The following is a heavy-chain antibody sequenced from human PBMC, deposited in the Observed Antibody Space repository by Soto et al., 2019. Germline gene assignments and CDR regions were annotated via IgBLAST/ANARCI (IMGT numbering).Heavy chain of an antibody. D-gene: IGHD3-3*01. CDR3: ARAWSPGVDY. V-gene: IGHV3-11*01. CDR1: GFTFSDYY. J-gene: IGHJ4*02. CDR2: ISSSGSTI. Sequence: GGSLRLSCAASGFTFSDYYMSWIRQAPGKGLEWVAYISSSGSTIYYTDSVKGRFTMSRDNAKNSLYLQMNSLRAEDTAMYYCARAWSPGVDYWGQGILVTAPQ.